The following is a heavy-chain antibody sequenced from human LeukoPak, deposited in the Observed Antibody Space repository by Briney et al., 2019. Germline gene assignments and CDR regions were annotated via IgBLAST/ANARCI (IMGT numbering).Heavy chain of an antibody. J-gene: IGHJ4*02. CDR1: GYSFTSYW. Sequence: GESLKISCKGSGYSFTSYWIGWVRQMPGIGLEWMGIIYPADSDTRYSPSLQGQVTISADKSISTAYLQWSSLKASDTAMYYCPRWGFVGLAGPRNYWGQGTLVTVSS. D-gene: IGHD6-19*01. CDR3: PRWGFVGLAGPRNY. CDR2: IYPADSDT. V-gene: IGHV5-51*01.